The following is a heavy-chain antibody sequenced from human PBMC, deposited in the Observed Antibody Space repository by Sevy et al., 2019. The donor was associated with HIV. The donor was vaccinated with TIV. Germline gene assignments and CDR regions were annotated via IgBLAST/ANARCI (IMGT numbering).Heavy chain of an antibody. D-gene: IGHD2-2*01. Sequence: GGSLRLSCAASGFTFSSYSMNWVRQAPGKGLEWVSSISSSSSYIYYADSVKGRFTISRDNAKNSLYLQMNSLGAGETAVYYCARDWGAPNIVVVPAARGGAFDIWGQGTMVTVSS. CDR1: GFTFSSYS. CDR2: ISSSSSYI. V-gene: IGHV3-21*01. J-gene: IGHJ3*02. CDR3: ARDWGAPNIVVVPAARGGAFDI.